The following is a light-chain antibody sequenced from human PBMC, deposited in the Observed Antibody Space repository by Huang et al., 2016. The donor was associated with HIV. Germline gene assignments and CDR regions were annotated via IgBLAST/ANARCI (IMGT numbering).Light chain of an antibody. V-gene: IGKV3-15*01. CDR1: QNVYTK. Sequence: EIKMTQSPAVLSVSPGDRVTLSCRASQNVYTKVAWYQHRPGQAPRLLISGASTRATETPARFSGGGSATEYTLNITGVQSGDFGIYYCQQYNDWPPWTFGPGTKVEAK. CDR3: QQYNDWPPWT. CDR2: GAS. J-gene: IGKJ1*01.